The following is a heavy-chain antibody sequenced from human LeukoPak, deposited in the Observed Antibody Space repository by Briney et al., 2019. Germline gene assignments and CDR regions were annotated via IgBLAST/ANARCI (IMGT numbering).Heavy chain of an antibody. Sequence: QTGGSLRLSCAASGFTFSSYEMNWVRQAPGKWLVWVSRINSDGINTSYADSVKGRFTISRDNAKNTLNLQMNSLRAEDTAVYYCARDLGQYYDTSDNWFDPWGQGTLVTVSS. V-gene: IGHV3-74*01. CDR1: GFTFSSYE. D-gene: IGHD3-22*01. J-gene: IGHJ5*02. CDR3: ARDLGQYYDTSDNWFDP. CDR2: INSDGINT.